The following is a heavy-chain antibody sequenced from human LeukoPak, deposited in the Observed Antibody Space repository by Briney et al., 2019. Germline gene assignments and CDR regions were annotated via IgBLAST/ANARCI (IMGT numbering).Heavy chain of an antibody. J-gene: IGHJ4*02. CDR1: GFTFSSYG. CDR3: AKSRWPTVTSYYFDY. D-gene: IGHD4-17*01. Sequence: PGGSLRLSCAASGFTFSSYGMHWVRRAPGKGLEWVAVISYDGSNKYYADSVKGRFTISRDNSKNTLYLQMNSLRAEDTAVYYWAKSRWPTVTSYYFDYWGQGTLVTVSS. CDR2: ISYDGSNK. V-gene: IGHV3-30*18.